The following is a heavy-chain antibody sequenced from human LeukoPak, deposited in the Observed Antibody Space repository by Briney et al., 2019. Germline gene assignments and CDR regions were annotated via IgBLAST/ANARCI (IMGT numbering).Heavy chain of an antibody. CDR1: GFTFGSYW. V-gene: IGHV3-7*01. Sequence: GGSLRLSCAASGFTFGSYWMSWVRQAPGKGLEWVANIKQDGSEKYYVDSVKGRFTISRDNAKNSLYLQMNSLRAEDTAVYYCARDLGYYDILTGYYPSGYFDYWGQGTLVTVSS. CDR2: IKQDGSEK. D-gene: IGHD3-9*01. CDR3: ARDLGYYDILTGYYPSGYFDY. J-gene: IGHJ4*02.